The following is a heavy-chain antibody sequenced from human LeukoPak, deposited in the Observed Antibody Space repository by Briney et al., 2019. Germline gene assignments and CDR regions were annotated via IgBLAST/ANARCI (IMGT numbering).Heavy chain of an antibody. CDR2: INPNSGGT. D-gene: IGHD2-15*01. J-gene: IGHJ6*02. CDR3: ARDSLRGSCRNYYYYGMDD. Sequence: ASVKVSCKASGYTFTGYYMHWVRQAPGQGLEWMGWINPNSGGTNYAQKFQGRVTMTRDTSISTAYMELSRLRSDDTAAYYCARDSLRGSCRNYYYYGMDDWGQGTTVTVSS. V-gene: IGHV1-2*02. CDR1: GYTFTGYY.